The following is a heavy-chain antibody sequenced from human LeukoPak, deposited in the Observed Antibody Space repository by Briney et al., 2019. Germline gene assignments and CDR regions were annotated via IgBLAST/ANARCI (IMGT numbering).Heavy chain of an antibody. V-gene: IGHV3-23*01. CDR2: ISGSGGST. Sequence: QPGGSLRLSCAASGFTCSSYAMSWVRQAPGKGLESVSAISGSGGSTYYADSVKGRFTISRDNAKNSLYLQMNSLRAEDTAVYYCARAYYDILTGYYPFFDYWGQGTLVTVSS. J-gene: IGHJ4*02. CDR3: ARAYYDILTGYYPFFDY. CDR1: GFTCSSYA. D-gene: IGHD3-9*01.